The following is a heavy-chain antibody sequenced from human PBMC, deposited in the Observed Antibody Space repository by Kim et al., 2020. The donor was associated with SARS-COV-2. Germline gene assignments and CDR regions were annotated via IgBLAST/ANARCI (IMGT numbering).Heavy chain of an antibody. CDR3: ARPFGASPTGAFDI. J-gene: IGHJ3*02. CDR2: IIPIFGTA. CDR1: GGTFSSYA. V-gene: IGHV1-69*13. D-gene: IGHD3-3*01. Sequence: SVKVSCKASGGTFSSYAISWVRQAPGQGLEWMGGIIPIFGTANYAQKFQSRVTITADESTSTAYMELSSLRSEDTAVYYCARPFGASPTGAFDIWGQGTMVTVSS.